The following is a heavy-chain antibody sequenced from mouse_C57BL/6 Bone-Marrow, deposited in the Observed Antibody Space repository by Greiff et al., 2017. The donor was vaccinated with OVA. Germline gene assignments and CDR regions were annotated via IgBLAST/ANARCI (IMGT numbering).Heavy chain of an antibody. J-gene: IGHJ2*01. V-gene: IGHV1-81*01. CDR3: ARGITTPVDY. D-gene: IGHD1-1*01. CDR2: IYPRSGNT. Sequence: VQLQQSGAELARPGASVKLSCKASGYTFTSYGISWVKQRTGQGLEWIGEIYPRSGNTYYNEKFKGKATLTADKSSSTAYMELRSLTSEDSAVYFCARGITTPVDYWGQGTTLTVSS. CDR1: GYTFTSYG.